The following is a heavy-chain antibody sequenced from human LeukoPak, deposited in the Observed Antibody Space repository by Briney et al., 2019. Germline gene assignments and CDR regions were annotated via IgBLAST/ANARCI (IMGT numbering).Heavy chain of an antibody. V-gene: IGHV3-23*01. CDR3: AKASIWGSYRFAY. Sequence: GGSLRLSCAAPGFTFSSYAMSWVRQAPGKGLEWVSAISGSGGSTYYADSVKGRFTISRDNSKNTLYLQMNSLRAEDTAVYYCAKASIWGSYRFAYWGQGTLVTVSS. J-gene: IGHJ4*02. D-gene: IGHD3-16*02. CDR2: ISGSGGST. CDR1: GFTFSSYA.